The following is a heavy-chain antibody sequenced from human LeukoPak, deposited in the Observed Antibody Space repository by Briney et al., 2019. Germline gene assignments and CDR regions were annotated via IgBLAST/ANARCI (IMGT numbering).Heavy chain of an antibody. CDR2: ISGSGSNV. J-gene: IGHJ4*02. Sequence: GGSLRLSCTASGFIFSQFDMNWVRQAPGKGLEWVSRISGSGSNVNYADSVKGRFTISRDNSKNMVYLQMKSLRAEDTALYYCAKPRPEVVISATNHWGQGTQVTVSS. CDR1: GFIFSQFD. V-gene: IGHV3-23*01. D-gene: IGHD2-15*01. CDR3: AKPRPEVVISATNH.